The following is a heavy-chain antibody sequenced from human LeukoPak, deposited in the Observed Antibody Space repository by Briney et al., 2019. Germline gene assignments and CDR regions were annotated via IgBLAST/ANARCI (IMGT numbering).Heavy chain of an antibody. D-gene: IGHD3-10*01. V-gene: IGHV3-23*01. CDR3: ARISVVSRSGPLDY. Sequence: GGSLRLSCAVSGFTFSSYAMTWVRQAPGKGLEWASTIRSGAYTYYADSVKGRLSISRDNSKNTLYLEMNSLRGEDAAVYYCARISVVSRSGPLDYWGQGTLVTVSS. CDR1: GFTFSSYA. CDR2: IRSGAYT. J-gene: IGHJ4*02.